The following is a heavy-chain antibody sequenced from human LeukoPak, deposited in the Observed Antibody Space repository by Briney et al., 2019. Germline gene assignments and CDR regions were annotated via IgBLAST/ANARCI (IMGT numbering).Heavy chain of an antibody. J-gene: IGHJ4*02. CDR1: GYTFTSYG. CDR2: ISAYNGNT. CDR3: ARDYGVVPAAQPLDY. Sequence: GASVKVSCKASGYTFTSYGISWVRQAPGQGLEWMGWISAYNGNTNYAQKLQGRVTMTTDTSTSTAYMELRSLRSDDTAVYYCARDYGVVPAAQPLDYWGQGTLVTVSS. D-gene: IGHD2-2*01. V-gene: IGHV1-18*01.